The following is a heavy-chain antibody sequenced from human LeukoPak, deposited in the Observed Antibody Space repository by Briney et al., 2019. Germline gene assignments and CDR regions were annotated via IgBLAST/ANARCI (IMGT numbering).Heavy chain of an antibody. CDR1: GFPFSRYG. D-gene: IGHD5-12*01. V-gene: IGHV3-23*01. CDR2: ISGSGGST. CDR3: AKSGERGYSGYDPTNPFDY. Sequence: GGSLRLSCAVSGFPFSRYGMSWVRQAPRKGREWVSAISGSGGSTYYADSVKGRFPISRDNYKNTLYLQMNSLRAEDTAVYYCAKSGERGYSGYDPTNPFDYWGQGTLVTVSS. J-gene: IGHJ4*02.